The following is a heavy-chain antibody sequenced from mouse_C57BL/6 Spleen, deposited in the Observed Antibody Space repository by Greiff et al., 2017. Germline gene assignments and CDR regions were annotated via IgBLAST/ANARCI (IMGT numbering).Heavy chain of an antibody. CDR2: INPNNGGT. Sequence: VQLKESGPELVKPGASVKISCKASGYTFTDYYMNWVKQSHGKSLEWIGDINPNNGGTSYNQKFKGKATLTVDKSSSTAYMALRSLTSEDSAVYSCARFPYGSYWYFDVWGTGTTVTVSS. J-gene: IGHJ1*03. D-gene: IGHD2-1*01. CDR3: ARFPYGSYWYFDV. CDR1: GYTFTDYY. V-gene: IGHV1-26*01.